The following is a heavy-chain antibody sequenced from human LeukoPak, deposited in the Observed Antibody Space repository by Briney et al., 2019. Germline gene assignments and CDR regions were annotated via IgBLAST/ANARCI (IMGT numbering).Heavy chain of an antibody. J-gene: IGHJ6*02. CDR2: ISSSSSYI. D-gene: IGHD3-10*01. Sequence: GGSLRLSCAASGFTFSSYSMNCVRQAPGKGLEWVSSISSSSSYIYYADSVKGRFTISRDNAKNSLYQQMNSLRAEDTAVYYCARDLNSGFGDPSGPPCYYGMDVWGQGTTVTVSS. CDR3: ARDLNSGFGDPSGPPCYYGMDV. CDR1: GFTFSSYS. V-gene: IGHV3-21*01.